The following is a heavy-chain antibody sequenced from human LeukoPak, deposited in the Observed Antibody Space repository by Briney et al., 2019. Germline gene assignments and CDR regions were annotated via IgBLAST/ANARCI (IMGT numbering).Heavy chain of an antibody. V-gene: IGHV4-59*01. CDR1: GGSISSYY. CDR3: ARVRGDFEAD. Sequence: SETLSLTCSVSGGSISSYYWTWIRQPPGKGLEWIGYRYYSGSTTYNPSLKSRVTISVDTSKSQFSLKLISVTAADTAIYYCARVRGDFEADWGQGTLVTVSS. D-gene: IGHD3-16*01. J-gene: IGHJ1*01. CDR2: RYYSGST.